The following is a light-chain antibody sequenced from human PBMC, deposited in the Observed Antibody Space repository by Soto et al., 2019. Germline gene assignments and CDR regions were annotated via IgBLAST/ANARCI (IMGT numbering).Light chain of an antibody. CDR2: EVS. V-gene: IGLV2-8*01. CDR1: SSDVGLYNY. Sequence: QSVLTQPPSASGSPEQSVTISCTGTSSDVGLYNYVSWYQLHPGKAPKLMIYEVSKRPSGVPDRFSGSKSGNTASLTVSGLQAEDEADYYCISYVGRDNFLYVFGTGNKVTVL. J-gene: IGLJ1*01. CDR3: ISYVGRDNFLYV.